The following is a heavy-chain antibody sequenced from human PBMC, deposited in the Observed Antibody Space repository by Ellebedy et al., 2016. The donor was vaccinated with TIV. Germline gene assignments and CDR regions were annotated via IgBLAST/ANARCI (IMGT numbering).Heavy chain of an antibody. D-gene: IGHD6-19*01. J-gene: IGHJ2*01. Sequence: SETLSLTCTVSGGSIGTYYWTCIRQPAGQGLEWIGRIFASGNTDYNPSLRSRFTMSLDTSENQLSLRLTSVTAADTAVYYCARGQTVAGWYFDLWGRGTLVTVSS. CDR2: IFASGNT. CDR1: GGSIGTYY. V-gene: IGHV4-4*07. CDR3: ARGQTVAGWYFDL.